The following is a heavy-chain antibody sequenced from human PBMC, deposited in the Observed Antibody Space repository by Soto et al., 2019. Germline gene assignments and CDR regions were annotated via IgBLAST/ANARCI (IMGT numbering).Heavy chain of an antibody. CDR1: GYTFAMHY. CDR2: INPSDGST. V-gene: IGHV1-46*01. J-gene: IGHJ4*02. D-gene: IGHD2-15*01. CDR3: AREDGGGGRRHDF. Sequence: QVQLVQSGAEVKKPGASVKISCKTSGYTFAMHYIHWVRQVPGQGLEWMGMINPSDGSTSYVQKFQGRVTMTRDTSATTVFLNMSRLISHDTAVFYCAREDGGGGRRHDFWGQGTLVTVSS.